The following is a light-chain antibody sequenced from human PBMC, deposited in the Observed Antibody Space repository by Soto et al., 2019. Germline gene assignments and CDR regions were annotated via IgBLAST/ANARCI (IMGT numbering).Light chain of an antibody. V-gene: IGLV2-23*01. J-gene: IGLJ2*01. Sequence: SALTQPASVSGSPGQSITISCTGTSSDVGSYDLVSWYQQHPGKAPKLVIYEATQRASGISDRFSGSESGNTASLTISGLQAEDEADYYCSKERANTHVVFGGGTKLTVL. CDR3: SKERANTHVV. CDR1: SSDVGSYDL. CDR2: EAT.